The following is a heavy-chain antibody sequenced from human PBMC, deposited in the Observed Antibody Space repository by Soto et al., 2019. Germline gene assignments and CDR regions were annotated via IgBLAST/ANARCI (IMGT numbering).Heavy chain of an antibody. D-gene: IGHD1-1*01. V-gene: IGHV4-61*08. CDR3: ARLAGNSFFEH. CDR2: IYYRGHS. Sequence: PSATLSLTCTVSGGSISSGAYYWRWIRQHPGKGLEWIGHIYYRGHSDYNPPFQSRASISLDTSKSQFSLKLTSVTAADTAVYFCARLAGNSFFEHWGQGTQVTVSS. J-gene: IGHJ1*01. CDR1: GGSISSGAYY.